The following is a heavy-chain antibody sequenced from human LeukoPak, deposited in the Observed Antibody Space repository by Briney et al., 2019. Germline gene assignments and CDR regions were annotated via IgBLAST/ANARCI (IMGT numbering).Heavy chain of an antibody. Sequence: SETLSLTCTVSGVSVSPYYWSWLRQSAGKGLEWIGRVHGSGSPNYNPSLKSRVIISVDKSKNQLSLKLNSVTAADTAVYYCARGGTYGSGSDQHTTLDYWGQGTLVTVSS. J-gene: IGHJ4*02. CDR1: GVSVSPYY. CDR3: ARGGTYGSGSDQHTTLDY. D-gene: IGHD3-10*01. V-gene: IGHV4-4*07. CDR2: VHGSGSP.